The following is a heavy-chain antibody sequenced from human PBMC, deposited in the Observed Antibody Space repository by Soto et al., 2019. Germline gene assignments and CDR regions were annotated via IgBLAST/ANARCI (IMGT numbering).Heavy chain of an antibody. CDR1: GFTFSSYS. D-gene: IGHD6-19*01. J-gene: IGHJ4*02. Sequence: GGSLRLSCAASGFTFSSYSMNWVRQAPGKGLEWVSSISSSSSYIYYADSVKGRFTISRDNAKNSLYLQMNSLRAEDTAVYYCARVYSSGWYCPDYWGQGTLVTVSS. CDR2: ISSSSSYI. V-gene: IGHV3-21*01. CDR3: ARVYSSGWYCPDY.